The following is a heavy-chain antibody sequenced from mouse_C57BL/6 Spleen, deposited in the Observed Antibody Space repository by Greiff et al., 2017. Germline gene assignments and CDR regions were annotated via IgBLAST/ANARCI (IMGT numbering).Heavy chain of an antibody. CDR2: ISYSGST. J-gene: IGHJ2*01. D-gene: IGHD2-2*01. CDR3: ARGEDGYGPYFDY. CDR1: GYSITSGYD. Sequence: EVQRVESGPGMVKPSQSLSLTCTVTGYSITSGYDWHWIRHFPGNKLEWMGYISYSGSTNYNPSLKSRISITHDTSKNHFFLKLNSVTTEDTATYYCARGEDGYGPYFDYWGQGTTLTVSS. V-gene: IGHV3-1*01.